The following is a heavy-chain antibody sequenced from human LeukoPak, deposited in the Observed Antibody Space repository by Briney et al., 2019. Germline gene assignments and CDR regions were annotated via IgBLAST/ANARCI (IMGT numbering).Heavy chain of an antibody. J-gene: IGHJ4*02. CDR3: ARVRAARYYFDY. CDR1: GYTFTGYY. Sequence: ASVKVSCKASGYTFTGYYMHWVRQAPGQGLEWMGWINPNSGGINYAQKFQGRVTMTRDTSISTAYMELSRLRSDDTAVYYCARVRAARYYFDYWGQGTLVTVSS. CDR2: INPNSGGI. V-gene: IGHV1-2*02. D-gene: IGHD6-6*01.